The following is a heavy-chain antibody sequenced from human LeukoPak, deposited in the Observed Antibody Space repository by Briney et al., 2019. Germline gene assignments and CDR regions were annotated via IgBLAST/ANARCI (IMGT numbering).Heavy chain of an antibody. Sequence: SETLSLTCTVSGGSISSSSYYWGWIRQPPGKGLEWIGSIYYSGSTYYNPSLKSRVTISVDTSKNQFSLKLSSVTAADTAVYYCARGTITMVRGGQFDYWGQGTLVTVSS. CDR3: ARGTITMVRGGQFDY. V-gene: IGHV4-39*07. CDR2: IYYSGST. CDR1: GGSISSSSYY. D-gene: IGHD3-10*01. J-gene: IGHJ4*02.